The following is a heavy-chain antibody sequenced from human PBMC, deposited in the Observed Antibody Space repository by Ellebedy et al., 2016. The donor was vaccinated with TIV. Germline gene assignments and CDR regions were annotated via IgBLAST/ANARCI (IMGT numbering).Heavy chain of an antibody. J-gene: IGHJ2*01. Sequence: GESLKISCAASGFTVSSNYMSWVRQAPGKGLEWVSVIYSGGSTYYADSVKGRFTISRDNSKNTLYLQMNSLRAEDTAVYYCARSSGDYDSSGYYPNWYFDLWGRGNLVTVSS. CDR3: ARSSGDYDSSGYYPNWYFDL. CDR1: GFTVSSNY. D-gene: IGHD3-22*01. V-gene: IGHV3-66*01. CDR2: IYSGGST.